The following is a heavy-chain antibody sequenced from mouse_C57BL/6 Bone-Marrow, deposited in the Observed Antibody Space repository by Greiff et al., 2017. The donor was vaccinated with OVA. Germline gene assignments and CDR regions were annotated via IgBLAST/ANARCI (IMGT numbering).Heavy chain of an antibody. CDR2: IRLKSDNYAT. V-gene: IGHV6-3*01. CDR1: GFTFSNYW. J-gene: IGHJ2*01. CDR3: TGSDYYGTKSLYYFDY. D-gene: IGHD1-1*01. Sequence: EVQLVESGGGLVQPGGSMKLSCVASGFTFSNYWMNWVRQSPEKGLEWVAQIRLKSDNYATHYAESVKGRFTISRDDSKSSVYLEMNNLKAEDTGIYYCTGSDYYGTKSLYYFDYWGQGTTLTVSS.